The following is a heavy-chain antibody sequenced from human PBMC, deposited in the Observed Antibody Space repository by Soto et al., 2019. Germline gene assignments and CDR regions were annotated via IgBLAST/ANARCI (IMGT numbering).Heavy chain of an antibody. Sequence: EVQLVGSGGGLVQPGRSLRLSCAASGFTFDDYAMHWVRQAPGKGLEWVSGISWNSGSIGYADSVKGRFTISRDNAKNSLYLQMNSLRAEDTALYYCAKDLSGSYSNLFDYWGQGTLVTVSS. CDR1: GFTFDDYA. CDR3: AKDLSGSYSNLFDY. D-gene: IGHD1-26*01. CDR2: ISWNSGSI. V-gene: IGHV3-9*01. J-gene: IGHJ4*02.